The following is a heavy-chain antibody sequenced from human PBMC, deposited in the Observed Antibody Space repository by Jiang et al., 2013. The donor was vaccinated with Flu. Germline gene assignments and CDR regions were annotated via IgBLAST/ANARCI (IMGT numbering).Heavy chain of an antibody. CDR2: IYSGGST. V-gene: IGHV3-66*01. CDR1: GFTVSSNY. D-gene: IGHD3-3*01. J-gene: IGHJ6*02. Sequence: VQLVESGGGLVQPGGSLRLSCAASGFTVSSNYMSWVRQAPGKGLEWVSVIYSGGSTYYADSVKGRFTISRDNSKNTLYLQMNSLRAEDTAVYYCARTSDFWSGYYTFLDAWGQGTTVTVS. CDR3: ARTSDFWSGYYTFLDA.